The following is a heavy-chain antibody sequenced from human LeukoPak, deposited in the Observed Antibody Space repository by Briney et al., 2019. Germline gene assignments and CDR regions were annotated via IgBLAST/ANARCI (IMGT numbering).Heavy chain of an antibody. CDR1: GFTFNDYY. V-gene: IGHV3-11*01. CDR3: ATDGAGFDT. Sequence: GGSLRLSCAASGFTFNDYYMSWIRQAPGKGLEWLSYINIGGTNTHYADSVKGRFTISRDNAKKSLYLEMNNLRAEDTAVYYCATDGAGFDTWGQGVLVTVSP. CDR2: INIGGTNT. J-gene: IGHJ5*02.